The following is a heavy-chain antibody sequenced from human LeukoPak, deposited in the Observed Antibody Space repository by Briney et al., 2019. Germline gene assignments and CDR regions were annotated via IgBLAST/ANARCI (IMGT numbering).Heavy chain of an antibody. D-gene: IGHD4/OR15-4a*01. J-gene: IGHJ3*01. CDR1: GYTFTNYW. CDR2: IYPGDSDT. CDR3: ARRSVLTQLDAFDV. V-gene: IGHV5-51*01. Sequence: GESLKISCKGSGYTFTNYWIGWVRQMPGKGLKWMGIIYPGDSDTRYSPSFQGQVTFSADKSISTAYLHWSSLKASDTAMYFCARRSVLTQLDAFDVWGQGTTVTVSS.